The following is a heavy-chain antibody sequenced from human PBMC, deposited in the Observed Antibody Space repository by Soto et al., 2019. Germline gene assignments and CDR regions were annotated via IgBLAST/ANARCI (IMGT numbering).Heavy chain of an antibody. Sequence: PXETLSLTCTVSGGSISSYYWSWIRQPPGKGLEWIGYIYYSGSTNYNPSLKSRVTISVDTSKNQFSLKLSSVTAADTAVYYCARDGVAGSQYYYYYMDVWGKGTTVTVSS. CDR2: IYYSGST. CDR1: GGSISSYY. CDR3: ARDGVAGSQYYYYYMDV. D-gene: IGHD2-15*01. V-gene: IGHV4-59*01. J-gene: IGHJ6*03.